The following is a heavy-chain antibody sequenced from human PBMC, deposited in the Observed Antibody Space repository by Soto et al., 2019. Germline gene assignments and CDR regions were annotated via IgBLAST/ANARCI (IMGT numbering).Heavy chain of an antibody. J-gene: IGHJ5*01. V-gene: IGHV3-21*06. Sequence: PGGSLRLSCAASGFTFSLYSMIWVRRAPGKGLEWVSSISSGGTYVYYADSLKGRFTISRDNAKNSLYLQMDSLRAEDTAIYYCVRARATDSRPDSWGQGTLVTVSS. CDR2: ISSGGTYV. CDR3: VRARATDSRPDS. D-gene: IGHD3-22*01. CDR1: GFTFSLYS.